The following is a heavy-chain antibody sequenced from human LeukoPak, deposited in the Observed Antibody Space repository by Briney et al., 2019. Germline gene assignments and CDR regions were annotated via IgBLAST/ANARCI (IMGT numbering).Heavy chain of an antibody. CDR3: ARGRRRIVVVPAANSGFGY. V-gene: IGHV4-34*01. D-gene: IGHD2-2*01. J-gene: IGHJ4*02. Sequence: PSETLSLTCAVYGGSFGGYYWSWIRQPPGKGLEWIGEINHSGSTNYNPSLKSRVTISVDTSKNQFSLKLSSVTAADTAVYYCARGRRRIVVVPAANSGFGYWGQGTLVTVSS. CDR1: GGSFGGYY. CDR2: INHSGST.